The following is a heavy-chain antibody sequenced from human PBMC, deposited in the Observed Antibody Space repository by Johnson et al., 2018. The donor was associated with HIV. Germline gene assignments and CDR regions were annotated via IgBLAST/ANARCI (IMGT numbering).Heavy chain of an antibody. CDR1: RFTVSSNY. Sequence: VLLVESGGGLVQPGGSLRLSCAASRFTVSSNYMTWVRQAPGKGLEWVSVIYSAGHTYYADSVKGRFTISRDNSKNTLYLQMNSLRAEDTAVYYCMLRTHAEKAFDIWGQGTMVTVSS. D-gene: IGHD2-8*01. CDR3: MLRTHAEKAFDI. V-gene: IGHV3-66*01. J-gene: IGHJ3*02. CDR2: IYSAGHT.